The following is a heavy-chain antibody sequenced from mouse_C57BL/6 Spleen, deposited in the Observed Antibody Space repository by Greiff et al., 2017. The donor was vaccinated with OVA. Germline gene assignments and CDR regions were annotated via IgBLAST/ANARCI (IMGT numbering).Heavy chain of an antibody. CDR1: GYSITSGYY. CDR2: ISYDGSN. V-gene: IGHV3-6*01. Sequence: VQLKESGPGLVKPSQSLSLTCSVTGYSITSGYYWNWIRQFPGNKLEWMGYISYDGSNNYNPSLKNRISITRDTSKNQFFLKLNSVTTEDTATYYCARGGQLRLRGYFDYWGQGTTLTVSS. CDR3: ARGGQLRLRGYFDY. D-gene: IGHD3-2*02. J-gene: IGHJ2*01.